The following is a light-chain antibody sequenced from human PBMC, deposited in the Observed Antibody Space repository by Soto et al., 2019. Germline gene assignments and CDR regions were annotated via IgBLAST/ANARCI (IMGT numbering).Light chain of an antibody. CDR1: SSDVGGYNY. J-gene: IGLJ2*01. V-gene: IGLV2-14*03. CDR3: SSYTSSSTLV. Sequence: SVLPQPASVSGAPGQSITISCTGTSSDVGGYNYVSWYQQHPGEAPKLMIYDVSNRPSGVSNRFSGSKSGNTASLTISGLQAEDEADYYCSSYTSSSTLVFGGGTK. CDR2: DVS.